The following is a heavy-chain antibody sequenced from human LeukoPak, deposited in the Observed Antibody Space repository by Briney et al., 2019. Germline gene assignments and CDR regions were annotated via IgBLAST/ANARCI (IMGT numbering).Heavy chain of an antibody. D-gene: IGHD3-22*01. CDR3: ARTISSGTYFDY. Sequence: GGSLRLSCAASGFTFSSYSMNWVRQAPGKGLEWVSSISSSSSYIHYADSVKGRFTISRDNAKNSLYLQMNSLRAEDTAVYYCARTISSGTYFDYWGQGTLVTVSS. CDR2: ISSSSSYI. CDR1: GFTFSSYS. J-gene: IGHJ4*02. V-gene: IGHV3-21*01.